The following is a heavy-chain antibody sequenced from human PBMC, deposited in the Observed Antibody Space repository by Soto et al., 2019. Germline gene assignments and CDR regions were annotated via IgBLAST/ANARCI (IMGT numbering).Heavy chain of an antibody. CDR2: IYYSGST. CDR1: GGSISSSSYY. V-gene: IGHV4-39*01. D-gene: IGHD3-10*01. Sequence: PSETLSLTCTVSGGSISSSSYYWGWIRQPPGKGLEWIGSIYYSGSTYYNPSLKSRVTISVDTSKNQFSLKLSSVTAADTAVYYCARRSRGVWFDPWGQGTLVTVSS. J-gene: IGHJ5*02. CDR3: ARRSRGVWFDP.